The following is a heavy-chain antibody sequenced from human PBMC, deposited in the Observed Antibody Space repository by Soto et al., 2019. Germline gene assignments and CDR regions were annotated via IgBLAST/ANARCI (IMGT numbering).Heavy chain of an antibody. V-gene: IGHV1-69*01. J-gene: IGHJ4*02. CDR1: GGTFSSYA. CDR3: ARGHIGNKSTYGYGHSDY. Sequence: QVQLVQSGAEGKKPGSSVKVSCKASGGTFSSYAISWVRQAPGQGLEWMGGIIPIFGTTNYAQKFQGRVTISAHESTSTAYMELSILRSEDTDVYYCARGHIGNKSTYGYGHSDYWGQGTLVNVSS. CDR2: IIPIFGTT. D-gene: IGHD5-18*01.